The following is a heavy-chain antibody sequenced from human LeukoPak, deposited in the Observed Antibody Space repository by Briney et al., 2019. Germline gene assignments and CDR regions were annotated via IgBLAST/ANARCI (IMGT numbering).Heavy chain of an antibody. V-gene: IGHV4-30-2*01. CDR3: ARDQGAAAGLYNWFDP. CDR1: GGSISSGGYY. D-gene: IGHD6-13*01. Sequence: SETLSLTCTVSGGSISSGGYYWSWIRQPPGKGLEWIGYIYHSGSTYYNPSLKSRVTISVDRSKNQFSLKLSSVTAADTAVYYCARDQGAAAGLYNWFDPWGQGTLVTVSS. J-gene: IGHJ5*02. CDR2: IYHSGST.